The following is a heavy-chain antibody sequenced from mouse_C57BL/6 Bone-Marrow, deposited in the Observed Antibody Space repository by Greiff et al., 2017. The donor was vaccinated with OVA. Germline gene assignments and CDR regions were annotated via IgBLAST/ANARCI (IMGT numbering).Heavy chain of an antibody. CDR1: GYTFTSYW. J-gene: IGHJ1*03. D-gene: IGHD1-1*01. Sequence: QVQLQQPGAELVKPGASVKMSCKASGYTFTSYWITWVKQRPGQGLEWFGDIYPGSGSTNYNEKFKSKATLAVDTATSTAYMQLSSLTSEDSAVYYCARSTTGGYFDVWGTGTTVTVSS. CDR2: IYPGSGST. V-gene: IGHV1-55*01. CDR3: ARSTTGGYFDV.